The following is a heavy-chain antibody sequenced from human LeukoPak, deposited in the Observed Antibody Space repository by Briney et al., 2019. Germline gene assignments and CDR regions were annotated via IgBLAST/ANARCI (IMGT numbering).Heavy chain of an antibody. CDR3: AKVEYYYDSSGQSDY. CDR1: GFTFSSYA. Sequence: PGGSLRLSCAASGFTFSSYAMSWVRQAPGKGLEWVSAISGSGGSTYYADSVKGRFTISRDNSKNTLYLQMNSLRAEDTAVYYCAKVEYYYDSSGQSDYWGQGTLVTVSS. D-gene: IGHD3-22*01. V-gene: IGHV3-23*01. J-gene: IGHJ4*02. CDR2: ISGSGGST.